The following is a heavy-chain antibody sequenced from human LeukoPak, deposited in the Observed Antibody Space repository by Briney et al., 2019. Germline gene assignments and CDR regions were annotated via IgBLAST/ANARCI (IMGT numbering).Heavy chain of an antibody. J-gene: IGHJ6*02. D-gene: IGHD5-12*01. CDR3: AKGRGYHYYYYGMDV. CDR2: IRYDGSNK. Sequence: PGGSMRLSCEASGFTFSSYGMHWVRQAPGKGLEWVAFIRYDGSNKYYADSVKGRFTISRDNSKNTLYLQMNSLRAEDTAVYYCAKGRGYHYYYYGMDVWGQGTTVTVSS. CDR1: GFTFSSYG. V-gene: IGHV3-30*02.